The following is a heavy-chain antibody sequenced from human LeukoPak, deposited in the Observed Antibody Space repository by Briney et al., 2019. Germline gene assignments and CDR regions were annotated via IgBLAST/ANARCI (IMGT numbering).Heavy chain of an antibody. J-gene: IGHJ3*02. CDR1: GGSISSYY. CDR3: ARGPYSYDSSGAFDI. D-gene: IGHD3-22*01. CDR2: IYYSGST. Sequence: PSETLSLTCTVSGGSISSYYWSWIRQPPGKGLEWLGYIYYSGSTNYNPSLKSRVTISGDTSKNQFSLKLSSVTAADTAVYYCARGPYSYDSSGAFDIWGQGTMVTVSS. V-gene: IGHV4-59*08.